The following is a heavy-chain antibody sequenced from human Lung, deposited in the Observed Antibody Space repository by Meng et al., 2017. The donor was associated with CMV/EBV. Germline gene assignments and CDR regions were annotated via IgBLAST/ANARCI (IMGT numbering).Heavy chain of an antibody. V-gene: IGHV3-7*01. D-gene: IGHD5-12*01. CDR3: GRDGWLWAPRFDP. Sequence: GEXXKISCEASGFTFSSYWMTWVRQAPGKGLEWVANIKQDGSEKFYVDSVKGRFTISRDNAKRSLYLQMSSLRAEDTALYYSGRDGWLWAPRFDPWGPGRLVTVSS. J-gene: IGHJ5*02. CDR1: GFTFSSYW. CDR2: IKQDGSEK.